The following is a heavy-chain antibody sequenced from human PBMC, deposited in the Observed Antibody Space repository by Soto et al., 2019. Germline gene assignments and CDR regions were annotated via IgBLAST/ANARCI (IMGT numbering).Heavy chain of an antibody. CDR3: AKGGTQSYYYYMDV. CDR1: GFTFSSYS. Sequence: PGGSLILSCAASGFTFSSYSMSWVRQAPGKGLEWVSAISGSGGSTYYADSVKGRFTISRDNSKNTLYLQMNSLRAEDTAVYYCAKGGTQSYYYYMDVWGKGTTVTVSS. J-gene: IGHJ6*03. D-gene: IGHD2-15*01. CDR2: ISGSGGST. V-gene: IGHV3-23*01.